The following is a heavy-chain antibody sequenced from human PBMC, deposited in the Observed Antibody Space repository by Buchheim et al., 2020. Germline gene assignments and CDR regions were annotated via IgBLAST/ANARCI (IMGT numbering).Heavy chain of an antibody. V-gene: IGHV3-23*01. CDR1: RFTFSSYA. J-gene: IGHJ6*02. D-gene: IGHD6-19*01. CDR3: AKDLGGWSSYGMDV. Sequence: EVQLLESGGGLVQPGGSLRLSCAASRFTFSSYAMSWVRQAPGKGLEWVSSISGSGDSTYYAHSVKGRFTIHRDNSKNKLSLQMNSLRAEDTAVYYCAKDLGGWSSYGMDVWGQGTT. CDR2: ISGSGDST.